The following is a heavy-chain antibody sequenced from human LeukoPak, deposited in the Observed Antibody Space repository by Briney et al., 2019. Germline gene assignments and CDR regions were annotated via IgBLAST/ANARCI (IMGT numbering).Heavy chain of an antibody. D-gene: IGHD2-2*01. V-gene: IGHV1-18*01. CDR3: ARWYCSSTRCPADAFDI. CDR2: ISVYNGNT. CDR1: GYIFNNYG. Sequence: ASVKVSCKASGYIFNNYGITWVRQAPGQGLEWMGWISVYNGNTNYAQKLQGRVTMTTDTSTSTGYMELRSLGSDDTAVYYCARWYCSSTRCPADAFDIWGQGTMVTVSS. J-gene: IGHJ3*02.